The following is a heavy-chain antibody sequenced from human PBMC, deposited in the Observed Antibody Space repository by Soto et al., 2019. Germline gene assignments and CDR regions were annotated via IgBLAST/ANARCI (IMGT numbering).Heavy chain of an antibody. CDR1: GGSISSYY. D-gene: IGHD3-3*01. CDR2: IYYSGST. CDR3: AKDQWDFWSGFPHPHRYYYGMDV. Sequence: PSETLSLTCTVSGGSISSYYWSWIRQPPGKGLEWIGYIYYSGSTSYNPSLKSRVTISVDTSKNQFSLKLSSVTAADTAVYYCAKDQWDFWSGFPHPHRYYYGMDVWGQGTTVTVSS. V-gene: IGHV4-59*01. J-gene: IGHJ6*02.